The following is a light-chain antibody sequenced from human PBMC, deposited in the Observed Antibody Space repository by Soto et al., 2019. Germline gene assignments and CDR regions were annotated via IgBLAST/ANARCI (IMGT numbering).Light chain of an antibody. J-gene: IGKJ4*01. V-gene: IGKV3-11*01. CDR3: QQRSNWPLT. CDR2: DAS. CDR1: QSVSSY. Sequence: EIVLTQSPATLSLSPGERATLSCRASQSVSSYLAWYQQKPRQAPRLLIYDASNRATGIPARFSGSGSGTDFTLTISSLEPEDFAVYYCQQRSNWPLTFGGETTVEIK.